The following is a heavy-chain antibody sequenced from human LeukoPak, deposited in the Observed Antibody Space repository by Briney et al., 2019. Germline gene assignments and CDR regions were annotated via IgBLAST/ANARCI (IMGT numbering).Heavy chain of an antibody. J-gene: IGHJ6*02. D-gene: IGHD3-10*01. CDR3: ARDRPITMVRGPFGVDFYYYGMDV. CDR1: GFTFSSYS. CDR2: ISSSSYI. Sequence: GGSLRLSCAASGFTFSSYSMNWVRQAPGKGLEWVSSISSSSYIYYADSVKGRFTISRDNAKNSLYLQMNSLRAEDTAVYYCARDRPITMVRGPFGVDFYYYGMDVWGQGTTVTVSS. V-gene: IGHV3-21*04.